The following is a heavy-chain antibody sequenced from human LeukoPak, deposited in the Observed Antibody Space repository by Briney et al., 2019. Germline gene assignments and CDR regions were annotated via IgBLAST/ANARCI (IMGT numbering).Heavy chain of an antibody. J-gene: IGHJ4*02. CDR2: ISADSGNT. CDR1: GYSFSSYG. CDR3: ASTMAAAADEGYYYFDY. V-gene: IGHV1-18*01. Sequence: ASVKVSCKASGYSFSSYGISWVRQAPGQGLEWIGWISADSGNTNYVQKLQGRVTMTTDTSTSTAYMELRSLRSDDTAVYYCASTMAAAADEGYYYFDYWGQGTLVTVSS. D-gene: IGHD6-13*01.